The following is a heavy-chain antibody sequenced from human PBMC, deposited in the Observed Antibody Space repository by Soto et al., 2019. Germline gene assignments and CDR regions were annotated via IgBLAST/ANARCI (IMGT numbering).Heavy chain of an antibody. CDR1: GFTFSDYY. V-gene: IGHV3-11*01. J-gene: IGHJ4*02. Sequence: GGSLRLSCAASGFTFSDYYMSWIRQAPGKGLEWVSYISGSGSTKYYADSVKGRFTISRDNAKNSLFLQMNSLTAEDTALYYCTRGSYDISDYYAYWGQGTLVTVSS. CDR3: TRGSYDISDYYAY. D-gene: IGHD3-22*01. CDR2: ISGSGSTK.